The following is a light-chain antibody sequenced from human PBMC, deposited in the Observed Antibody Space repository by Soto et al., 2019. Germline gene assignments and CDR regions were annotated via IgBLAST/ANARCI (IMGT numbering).Light chain of an antibody. CDR2: RND. V-gene: IGLV1-47*03. CDR1: NSRSGSNY. Sequence: QSALPQPPSASGTPGQRVTISCSTTNSRSGSNYVYWYQQLPGAAPKLLIYRNDQRPSGVPDRFSASKSGTSASLAISGLWSEDEADYFCAKWDDSLRVYVFGSGTKVTVL. CDR3: AKWDDSLRVYV. J-gene: IGLJ1*01.